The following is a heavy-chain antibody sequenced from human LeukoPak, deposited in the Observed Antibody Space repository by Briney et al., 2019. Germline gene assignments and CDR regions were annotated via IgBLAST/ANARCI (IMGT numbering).Heavy chain of an antibody. J-gene: IGHJ4*02. V-gene: IGHV3-48*01. CDR2: ISSSSSTI. D-gene: IGHD6-13*01. CDR1: GFTFSSYS. Sequence: PGGSLRLSCAASGFTFSSYSMNWVRNAPGKGLEWVSYISSSSSTIYYADSVKGRFTISRDNAKNSLYLQMNSLRAEDTAVYYCVASTGYSSSWFYFDYWGQGTLVTVSS. CDR3: VASTGYSSSWFYFDY.